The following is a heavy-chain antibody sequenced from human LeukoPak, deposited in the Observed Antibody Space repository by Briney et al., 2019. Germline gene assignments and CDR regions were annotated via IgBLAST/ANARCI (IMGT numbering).Heavy chain of an antibody. V-gene: IGHV3-66*01. CDR2: IYISGST. CDR3: ARGAGSGSYSKS. CDR1: GFTVSSNY. D-gene: IGHD3-10*01. J-gene: IGHJ5*02. Sequence: GGSLRLSCAASGFTVSSNYMSWVRQAPGKGLAWVSVIYISGSTYYADSVKGRFTISRDNSKNTLYLQMNSLRAEDTAVYYCARGAGSGSYSKSWGQGTLVTVSS.